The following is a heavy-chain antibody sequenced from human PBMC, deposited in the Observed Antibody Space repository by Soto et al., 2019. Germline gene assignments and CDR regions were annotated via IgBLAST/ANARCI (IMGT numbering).Heavy chain of an antibody. CDR3: GSLDDSSGYYHDAFDI. J-gene: IGHJ3*02. D-gene: IGHD3-22*01. V-gene: IGHV4-59*01. Sequence: PSETLSLTCTVSGGSISSYYWSWIRQPPGKGLEWIGYIYYSGSTNYNPSLKSRVTISVDTSKNQFSLKLSSVTAADTAVYYCGSLDDSSGYYHDAFDIWGQGTMVTVSS. CDR1: GGSISSYY. CDR2: IYYSGST.